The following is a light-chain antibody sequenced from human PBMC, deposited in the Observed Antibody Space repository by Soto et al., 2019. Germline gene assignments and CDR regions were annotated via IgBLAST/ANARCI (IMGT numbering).Light chain of an antibody. CDR2: QDS. V-gene: IGLV3-1*01. Sequence: SYELTQQPSVSVSPGQTASITCSGDKLGDKYACWYQQKPGQSPVLVIYQDSKRPSGIPERFSGSNSGNTATLTISGTQAMDEADYYGQAWDSTDVVFGGGTKLTVL. CDR3: QAWDSTDVV. J-gene: IGLJ2*01. CDR1: KLGDKY.